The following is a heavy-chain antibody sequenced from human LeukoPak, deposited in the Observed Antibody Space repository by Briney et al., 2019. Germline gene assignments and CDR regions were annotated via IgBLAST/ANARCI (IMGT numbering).Heavy chain of an antibody. V-gene: IGHV3-33*01. Sequence: GGSLRLSCAASGFTFSSYGMHWVRQAPVKGLEWVAVIWYDGSNKYYADSVKGRFTISRDNSKNTLYLQMNSLRAEDTAVYYCARNRLSGYNWFDPWGQGTLVTVSS. CDR2: IWYDGSNK. J-gene: IGHJ5*02. CDR1: GFTFSSYG. CDR3: ARNRLSGYNWFDP. D-gene: IGHD1-26*01.